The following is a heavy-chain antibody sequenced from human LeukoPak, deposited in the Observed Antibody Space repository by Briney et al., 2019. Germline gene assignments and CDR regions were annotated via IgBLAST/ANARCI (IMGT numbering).Heavy chain of an antibody. CDR2: IYYSGSA. CDR1: GGSISSSSYY. CDR3: ATVVVPAAMVWQTFDY. J-gene: IGHJ4*02. Sequence: EASETLSLTCTVSGGSISSSSYYWGWLRQPPGKGLEWIGSIYYSGSAYYNPSLKSRVTISVDTSKNQFSLKLSSVTAADTAVYYCATVVVPAAMVWQTFDYWGQGTLVTVSS. V-gene: IGHV4-39*01. D-gene: IGHD2-2*01.